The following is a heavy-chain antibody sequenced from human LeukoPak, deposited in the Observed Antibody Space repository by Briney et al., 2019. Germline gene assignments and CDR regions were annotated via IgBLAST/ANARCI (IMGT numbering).Heavy chain of an antibody. J-gene: IGHJ4*02. CDR2: ISAYNGNT. CDR3: ARVGHQGMVRGNYYFDY. Sequence: ASVKVSCKASGYTFTSYGISWVRQAPGQGLEWMGWISAYNGNTNYAQKLQGRVTMTTDTSTSTAYMELRSLRSDDTAVYYCARVGHQGMVRGNYYFDYWGQGTLVTVSS. V-gene: IGHV1-18*01. CDR1: GYTFTSYG. D-gene: IGHD3-10*01.